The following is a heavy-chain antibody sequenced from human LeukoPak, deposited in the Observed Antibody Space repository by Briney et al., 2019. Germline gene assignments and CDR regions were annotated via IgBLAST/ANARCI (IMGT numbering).Heavy chain of an antibody. Sequence: PSETLSLTCTVSGDSISSGGYYWNWIRQAPGKGLEWVSGIRGSGATTYYADPVKGRFTVSRDNSKNTLYLQMNSLRAEDTAIYYCAKTREPSGLSGFDIWGRGTMVTVSS. CDR2: IRGSGATT. CDR3: AKTREPSGLSGFDI. D-gene: IGHD1-14*01. V-gene: IGHV3-23*01. CDR1: GDSISSGGYY. J-gene: IGHJ3*02.